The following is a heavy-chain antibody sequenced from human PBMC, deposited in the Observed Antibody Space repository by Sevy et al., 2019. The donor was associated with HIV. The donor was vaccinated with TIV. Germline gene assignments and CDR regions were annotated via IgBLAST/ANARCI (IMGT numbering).Heavy chain of an antibody. D-gene: IGHD6-6*01. J-gene: IGHJ5*02. CDR3: VKGSSSSFFDFWFDP. CDR2: ISSNGGST. Sequence: GGSLRLSCSASGFTFSSYAMHWVRQAPGKGLEYVPAISSNGGSTYYADSVKGRFTISRDNSKNTLYLQMSSLRAEDTAVYYCVKGSSSSFFDFWFDPWGQGTLVTVSS. CDR1: GFTFSSYA. V-gene: IGHV3-64D*06.